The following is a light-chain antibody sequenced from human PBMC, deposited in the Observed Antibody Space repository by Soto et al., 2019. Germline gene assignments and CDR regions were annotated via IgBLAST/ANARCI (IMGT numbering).Light chain of an antibody. Sequence: QSALTQPPSASGSPGQSVTISCTGTSSDVGGYSYVSWYQQHPGKAPKLMIYDVSKRPSGVPDRFSGSKSGNTASLTVSGLQAEDEADYYCSSYAGSNNVFGTGTKVTVL. CDR1: SSDVGGYSY. CDR2: DVS. V-gene: IGLV2-8*01. CDR3: SSYAGSNNV. J-gene: IGLJ1*01.